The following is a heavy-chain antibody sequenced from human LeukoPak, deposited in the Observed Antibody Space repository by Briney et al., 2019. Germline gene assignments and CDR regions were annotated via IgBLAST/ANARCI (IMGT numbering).Heavy chain of an antibody. CDR1: GSTLGDYA. CDR3: SRGRGAYYSDY. CDR2: IRSKAYGGTT. J-gene: IGHJ4*02. Sequence: AGGSLRLSCTASGSTLGDYAMSWVRQAPGKGLEWVTFIRSKAYGGTTEYAASVKGRFTISRDDSKSIAYLQMNSLKTEDTAVYYCSRGRGAYYSDYWGQGTLVTVSS. D-gene: IGHD3-10*01. V-gene: IGHV3-49*04.